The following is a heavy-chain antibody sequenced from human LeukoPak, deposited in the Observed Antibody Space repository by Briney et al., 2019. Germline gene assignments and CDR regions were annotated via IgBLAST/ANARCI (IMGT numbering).Heavy chain of an antibody. J-gene: IGHJ3*02. CDR3: AKYPPIAVAGRSTAFDI. V-gene: IGHV3-30-3*02. Sequence: GGSLRLSCAASGFTFSTYSMHWVRQAPGKGLEWVAVISYDGSNKYYADSVKGRFTISRDNSKNTLYLQMNSLRAEDTAVYYCAKYPPIAVAGRSTAFDIWGQGTLVTVSS. CDR2: ISYDGSNK. D-gene: IGHD6-19*01. CDR1: GFTFSTYS.